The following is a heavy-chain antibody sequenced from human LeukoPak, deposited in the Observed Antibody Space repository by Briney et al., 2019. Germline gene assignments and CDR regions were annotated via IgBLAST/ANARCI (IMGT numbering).Heavy chain of an antibody. V-gene: IGHV4-34*01. CDR3: ASEAPDYYFDSSDHGQVLT. CDR1: GGSFSNYY. CDR2: INHSGST. Sequence: SETLSLTCAVYGGSFSNYYWSWIRQPPGKDLEWIGEINHSGSTNYNPSLKSRVTISVDTSKNQFSLKLSSVTAADTAVYYCASEAPDYYFDSSDHGQVLTWGQGTLVTVSS. J-gene: IGHJ4*02. D-gene: IGHD3-22*01.